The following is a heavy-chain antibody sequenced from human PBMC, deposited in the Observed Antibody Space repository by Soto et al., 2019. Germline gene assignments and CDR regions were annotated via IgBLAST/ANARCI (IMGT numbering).Heavy chain of an antibody. V-gene: IGHV4-34*01. CDR3: ARGLILWFGELSRRRGYYYYMDV. J-gene: IGHJ6*03. CDR1: GGSFSGYQ. Sequence: QVQLQQWGAGLLKPSETLSLTCAVYGGSFSGYQWSWIRQTPGKGLEWIGEINDSGNINYHPSLKSRVTILLDTPKKQISLKLSSVTGADSAVYYCARGLILWFGELSRRRGYYYYMDVWGKGTTVNVSS. CDR2: INDSGNI. D-gene: IGHD3-10*01.